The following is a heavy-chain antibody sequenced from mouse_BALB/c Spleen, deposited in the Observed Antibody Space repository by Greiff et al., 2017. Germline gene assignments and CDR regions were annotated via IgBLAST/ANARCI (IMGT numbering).Heavy chain of an antibody. Sequence: EVKLMESGGGLVKLGGSLKLSCAASGFTFSSYAMSWVRQSPEKRLEWVAEISSGGSYTYYPDTVTGRFTISRDNAKNTLYLEMSSLRSEDTAMYYCARAAYGNYVGYFDYWGQGTTLTVSS. D-gene: IGHD2-1*01. V-gene: IGHV5-9-4*01. CDR3: ARAAYGNYVGYFDY. CDR2: ISSGGSYT. CDR1: GFTFSSYA. J-gene: IGHJ2*01.